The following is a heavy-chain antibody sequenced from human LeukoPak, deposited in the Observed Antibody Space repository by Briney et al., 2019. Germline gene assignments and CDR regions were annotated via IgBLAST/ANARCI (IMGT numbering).Heavy chain of an antibody. D-gene: IGHD3-22*01. V-gene: IGHV3-30*02. J-gene: IGHJ4*02. Sequence: GGSLRLSCAASGFTFSSYGMHWVRQAPGKGLEWVAFIRYDGSNKYYADSVKGRFTISRDNSKNTLYLQVNSLRPEDTAVYYCAKGEWLLLYLEYWGQGTLVTVSS. CDR1: GFTFSSYG. CDR3: AKGEWLLLYLEY. CDR2: IRYDGSNK.